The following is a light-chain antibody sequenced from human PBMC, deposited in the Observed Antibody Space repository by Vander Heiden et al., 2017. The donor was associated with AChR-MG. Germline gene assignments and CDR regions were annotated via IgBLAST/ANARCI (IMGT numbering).Light chain of an antibody. CDR3: QQYGNT. V-gene: IGKV3-20*01. Sequence: EIVLTQSPGTLSFSPGERATLPCRPSQSVSSSYLAWYQQKPGQAHSLLIYGASSRATGIPDRVSGSGSGTDFTLTISRLEPEDFAVLYGQQYGNTFGQGTKLEMK. J-gene: IGKJ2*01. CDR2: GAS. CDR1: QSVSSSY.